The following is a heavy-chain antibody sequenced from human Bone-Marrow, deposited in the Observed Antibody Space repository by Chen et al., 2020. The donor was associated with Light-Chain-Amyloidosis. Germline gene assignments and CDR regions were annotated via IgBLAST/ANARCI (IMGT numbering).Heavy chain of an antibody. CDR2: IYYSGST. CDR1: GGSISSYY. J-gene: IGHJ3*02. Sequence: QVQLQESGPGLVKPSETLSLTCTVSGGSISSYYWSWIRQPPGKGLEWIGYIYYSGSTNYNPSLKSRVTISVDTSKNQFSLKLSSVTAADTAVYYCARGSRITIFVVSYPFDAFDIWGQGTMVTVSS. D-gene: IGHD3-3*01. CDR3: ARGSRITIFVVSYPFDAFDI. V-gene: IGHV4-59*01.